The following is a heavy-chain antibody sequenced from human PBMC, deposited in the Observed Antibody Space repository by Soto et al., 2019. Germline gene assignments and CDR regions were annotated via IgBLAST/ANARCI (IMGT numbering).Heavy chain of an antibody. D-gene: IGHD2-2*02. CDR2: ISGSGGST. CDR1: GFTFSSYA. Sequence: GGSLRLSCAASGFTFSSYAMSWVRQAPGKGLEWVSAISGSGGSTYYADSVKGRFTISRDNSKNTLYLQMNSLRAEDTAVYYCAKGGYCSSTSCYKDYYYYGMDVWGQGTTVTVSS. CDR3: AKGGYCSSTSCYKDYYYYGMDV. V-gene: IGHV3-23*01. J-gene: IGHJ6*02.